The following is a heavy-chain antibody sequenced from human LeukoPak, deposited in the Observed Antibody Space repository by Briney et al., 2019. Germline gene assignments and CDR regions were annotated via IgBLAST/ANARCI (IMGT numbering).Heavy chain of an antibody. CDR2: IYYSGST. CDR1: GGSISSGDYY. CDR3: ARTVGYYFDY. Sequence: SETLSLTCTVSGGSISSGDYYWSWIRQPPGKGLEWIGYIYYSGSTNYNPSLNSRVTISVDRSKNQFSLKLSSVTAADTAVYYCARTVGYYFDYWGQGTLVTVSS. D-gene: IGHD3-10*01. V-gene: IGHV4-61*08. J-gene: IGHJ4*02.